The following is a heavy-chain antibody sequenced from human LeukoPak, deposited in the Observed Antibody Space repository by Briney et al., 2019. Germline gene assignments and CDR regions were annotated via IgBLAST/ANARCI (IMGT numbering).Heavy chain of an antibody. CDR1: GFTFSSYW. D-gene: IGHD3-9*01. J-gene: IGHJ5*02. Sequence: GGSLRLSCAASGFTFSSYWMHWVRQGPGKGLVWVSRIYSDGSRTTYADSVKGRFTISRDNSKNTLYLQMNSLRAEDTTVYYCAKDQSEYDILTGYYIGWFDPWGQGTLVTVSS. CDR2: IYSDGSRT. CDR3: AKDQSEYDILTGYYIGWFDP. V-gene: IGHV3-74*01.